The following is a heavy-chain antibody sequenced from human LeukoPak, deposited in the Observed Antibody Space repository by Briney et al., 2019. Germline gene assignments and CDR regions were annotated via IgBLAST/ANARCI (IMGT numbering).Heavy chain of an antibody. J-gene: IGHJ2*01. V-gene: IGHV4-30-4*08. CDR2: IYYSGST. D-gene: IGHD6-13*01. CDR3: ARDRAYSRETYIDWYFDL. Sequence: SETLSLTCTVSGGSISSGDYYWSWIRQPPGKGLEWIGYIYYSGSTYYNPSLKSRVTISVDTSKNQFSLKLSSVTAADTAVYYCARDRAYSRETYIDWYFDLWGRGTLVTVSS. CDR1: GGSISSGDYY.